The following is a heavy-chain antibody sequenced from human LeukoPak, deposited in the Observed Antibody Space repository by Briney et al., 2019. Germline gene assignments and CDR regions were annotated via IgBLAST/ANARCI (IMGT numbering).Heavy chain of an antibody. D-gene: IGHD6-13*01. V-gene: IGHV4-59*01. Sequence: SETLSLTCTVSGGSISRYYWSWIRQPPGKGLEWIGYIYYSGSTNYNPSLKSRVTISVDTSKNQFSLKLSSVTAADTAVYYCARDKAAAGGGMDYWGQGTLVTVPS. CDR2: IYYSGST. J-gene: IGHJ4*02. CDR1: GGSISRYY. CDR3: ARDKAAAGGGMDY.